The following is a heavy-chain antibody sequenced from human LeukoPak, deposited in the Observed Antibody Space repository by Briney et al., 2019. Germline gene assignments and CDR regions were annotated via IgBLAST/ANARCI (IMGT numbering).Heavy chain of an antibody. D-gene: IGHD3-22*01. CDR1: GFTFSSYS. V-gene: IGHV3-48*01. Sequence: GGSLRLSCAASGFTFSSYSMTWVRQAPGKGLEWVSYISSSSSTIYYADSVKGRFTISRDNAKNSLYLQMNSLRAGDTAVYYCARDYYNSSGYYYSGHWGQGTLVTVSS. CDR2: ISSSSSTI. J-gene: IGHJ4*02. CDR3: ARDYYNSSGYYYSGH.